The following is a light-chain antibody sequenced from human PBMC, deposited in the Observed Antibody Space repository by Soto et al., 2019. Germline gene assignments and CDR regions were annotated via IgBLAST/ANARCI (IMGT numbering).Light chain of an antibody. CDR1: QGIGDT. CDR3: QPYNNWPLT. J-gene: IGKJ4*02. V-gene: IGKV3-15*01. CDR2: DTS. Sequence: VMRQSPATLFVSPGEGATLSRRASQGIGDTLAWYQHKPGQTPRLLIYDTSTRATGVPTRFSGSRSGAEFTLTINSLQSEDFAVYYCQPYNNWPLTFGGGTKVDIK.